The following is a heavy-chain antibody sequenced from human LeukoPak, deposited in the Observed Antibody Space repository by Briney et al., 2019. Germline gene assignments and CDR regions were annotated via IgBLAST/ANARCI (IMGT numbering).Heavy chain of an antibody. CDR2: IKQDGSEE. J-gene: IGHJ4*02. CDR1: GFTFSSYW. Sequence: PGGSLRLSCAASGFTFSSYWMSWVRQAPGKGLEWVANIKQDGSEEYYVDSVKGRFTISRDNAKNSLYLQMNSLRAEDTAVYYCARMGTRITMIVVVTPYYLDYWGQGTLVTASS. D-gene: IGHD3-22*01. CDR3: ARMGTRITMIVVVTPYYLDY. V-gene: IGHV3-7*01.